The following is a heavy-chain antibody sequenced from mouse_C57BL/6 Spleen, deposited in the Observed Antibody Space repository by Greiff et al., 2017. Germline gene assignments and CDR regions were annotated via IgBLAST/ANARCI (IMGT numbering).Heavy chain of an antibody. CDR3: PPTFYFYY. CDR1: GFNIKDDY. V-gene: IGHV14-4*01. J-gene: IGHJ2*01. Sequence: EVQLQQSGAELVRPGASVKLSCTASGFNIKDDYMHWVKQRPEQGLEWIGWIDPENGDTEYASKFQGKATITADTSSNTAYLHLRRLTSADTAVSYCPPTFYFYYLPQGTTLPVSS. CDR2: IDPENGDT.